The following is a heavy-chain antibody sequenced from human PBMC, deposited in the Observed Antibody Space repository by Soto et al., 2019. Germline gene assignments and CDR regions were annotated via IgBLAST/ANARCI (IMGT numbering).Heavy chain of an antibody. CDR2: INNSGST. CDR3: ARGVRSMVRGVHFFDY. V-gene: IGHV4-34*01. CDR1: GGSFSGYY. D-gene: IGHD3-10*01. Sequence: SETLSLTCAVYGGSFSGYYWSWIRQPPGKGLEWIGEINNSGSTNYNPSLKSRVTISVDTSKNQFSLKLSSVTAADTAVYYCARGVRSMVRGVHFFDYWGQGTLVT. J-gene: IGHJ4*02.